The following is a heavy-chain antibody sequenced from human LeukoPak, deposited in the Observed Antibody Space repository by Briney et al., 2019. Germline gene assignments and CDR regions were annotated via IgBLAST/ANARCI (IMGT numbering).Heavy chain of an antibody. J-gene: IGHJ4*02. Sequence: GGSLRLSCAASGFTFSSYWMSWVRQAPGKGLEWVANINQDGTEKYYVDSVKGRFTISRDNAKNSLYLQMNSLRVEDTAVYYCAKLAKYFYGWETYYFFEHWGQGTPVTASS. CDR3: AKLAKYFYGWETYYFFEH. CDR1: GFTFSSYW. V-gene: IGHV3-7*01. D-gene: IGHD3-10*01. CDR2: INQDGTEK.